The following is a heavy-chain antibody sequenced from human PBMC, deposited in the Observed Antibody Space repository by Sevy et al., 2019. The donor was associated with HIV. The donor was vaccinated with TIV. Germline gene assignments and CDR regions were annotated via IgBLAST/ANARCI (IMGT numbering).Heavy chain of an antibody. Sequence: ASVKVSRKASGYNFASDGFSWVRQAPGQGLEWMGWIGVYNGNAKYAQVFQDRFTMTTDTSTSTAYMELRSLRSDDTAVYYCARVPTYCYGSATYFDYWGQGTLVTVSS. CDR3: ARVPTYCYGSATYFDY. D-gene: IGHD3-10*01. V-gene: IGHV1-18*04. J-gene: IGHJ4*02. CDR2: IGVYNGNA. CDR1: GYNFASDG.